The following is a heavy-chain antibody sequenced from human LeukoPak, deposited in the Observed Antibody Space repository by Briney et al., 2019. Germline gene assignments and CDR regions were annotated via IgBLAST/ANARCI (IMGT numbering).Heavy chain of an antibody. CDR1: GFTFSSYA. V-gene: IGHV3-23*01. CDR2: ISGSGGST. D-gene: IGHD2-15*01. CDR3: AKDYAGYCSGGSCYPYYYFDY. J-gene: IGHJ4*02. Sequence: GGSLRLSYAASGFTFSSYAMSWVRQAPGKGLEWVSAISGSGGSTYYADSVKGRFTISRDNSKNTLYLQMNSLRAEDTAVYYCAKDYAGYCSGGSCYPYYYFDYWGQGTLVTVSS.